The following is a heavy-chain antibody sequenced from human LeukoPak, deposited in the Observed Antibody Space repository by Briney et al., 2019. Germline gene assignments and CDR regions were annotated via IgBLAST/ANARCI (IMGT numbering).Heavy chain of an antibody. CDR2: IFYYGTS. CDR3: ARIGQSVHYYMDV. D-gene: IGHD3/OR15-3a*01. CDR1: GGSISSYY. Sequence: PSETLSLTCTVSGGSISSYYWSWIRQPPGKGLEWIGSIFYYGTSYYNPSLKSRVTISVDTSTNQFSLKLNSVTAANTAVYYCARIGQSVHYYMDVWGNGTTVDVSS. J-gene: IGHJ6*03. V-gene: IGHV4-59*05.